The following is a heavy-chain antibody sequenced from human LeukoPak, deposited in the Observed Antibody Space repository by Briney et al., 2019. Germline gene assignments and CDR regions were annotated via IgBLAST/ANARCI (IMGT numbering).Heavy chain of an antibody. J-gene: IGHJ4*02. Sequence: SETLSLTCTVSGGSISSYYWSWIRQPPGKGLEWIGYIYYSGSTNYNPSLKSRVSMSVDTSKNQFSLTLTSVTVADTAFYYCARGGIRGYSAFDNLDFWGLGTHVTVSS. D-gene: IGHD5-12*01. CDR2: IYYSGST. CDR3: ARGGIRGYSAFDNLDF. V-gene: IGHV4-59*01. CDR1: GGSISSYY.